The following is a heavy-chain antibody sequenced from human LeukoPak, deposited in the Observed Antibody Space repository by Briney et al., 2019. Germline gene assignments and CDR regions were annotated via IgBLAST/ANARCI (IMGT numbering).Heavy chain of an antibody. J-gene: IGHJ4*02. V-gene: IGHV1-69*05. CDR1: GGTFSSYA. CDR2: IIPIFGTA. CDR3: ARAANYVWGSYRFDY. Sequence: SVKVSCKASGGTFSSYAISWVRQAPGQGLEWMGGIIPIFGTANYAQKSQGRVTITTDESTSTAYMELSSLRSEDTAVYYCARAANYVWGSYRFDYWGQGTLVTVSS. D-gene: IGHD3-16*02.